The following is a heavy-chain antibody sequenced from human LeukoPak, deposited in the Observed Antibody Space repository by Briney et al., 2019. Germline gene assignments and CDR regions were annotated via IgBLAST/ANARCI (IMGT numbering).Heavy chain of an antibody. CDR2: FDREDDEA. V-gene: IGHV1-24*01. Sequence: ASVKVSRKVSGYSLSELSIHWVRQAPGKGLEWIGGFDREDDEAVYEQRFQGRVTMTEDTSTETAYMELCSLRSEDAAVYYCATDVTGTAPYDFWGQGTLVTVSS. CDR1: GYSLSELS. CDR3: ATDVTGTAPYDF. J-gene: IGHJ4*02. D-gene: IGHD1-7*01.